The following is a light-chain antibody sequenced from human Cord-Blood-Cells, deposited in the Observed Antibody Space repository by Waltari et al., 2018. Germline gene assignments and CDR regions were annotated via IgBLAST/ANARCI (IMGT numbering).Light chain of an antibody. V-gene: IGLV2-23*01. Sequence: QSALTPPASVPGSPGQSITIPCTGTSSVVGSYNLVSWYQQHPSKAPKLRIYECSKRPSGVSNRFACSKSGNAASLTISGLQADDEADYYCCSYAGSWVFGGGTKLSVL. CDR3: CSYAGSWV. CDR1: SSVVGSYNL. CDR2: ECS. J-gene: IGLJ3*02.